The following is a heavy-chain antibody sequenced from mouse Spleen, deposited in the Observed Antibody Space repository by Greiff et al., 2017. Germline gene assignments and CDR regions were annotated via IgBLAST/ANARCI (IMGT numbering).Heavy chain of an antibody. CDR3: AREVNLLAMDY. CDR1: GFSLTGYG. D-gene: IGHD2-1*01. Sequence: VQVVESGPGLVAPSQSLSITCTVSGFSLTGYGVNWVRQPPGKGLEWLGMIWGDGSTDYNSALKSRLSISKDNSKSQVFLKMNSLQTDDTARYYCAREVNLLAMDYWGQGTSVTVSS. V-gene: IGHV2-6-7*01. J-gene: IGHJ4*01. CDR2: IWGDGST.